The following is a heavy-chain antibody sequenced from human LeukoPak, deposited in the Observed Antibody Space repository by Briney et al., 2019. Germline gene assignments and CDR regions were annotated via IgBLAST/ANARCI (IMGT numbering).Heavy chain of an antibody. D-gene: IGHD5-12*01. J-gene: IGHJ5*02. Sequence: ASVKVSRKASGYTFTGYYMHWVRQAPGQGLEWMGWINPNSGGTNYAQKFQGRVTMTRDTSITTAYVELSGLTSGDTAIYYCAKVGGYGHLDLWGQGTLVTVSS. V-gene: IGHV1-2*02. CDR1: GYTFTGYY. CDR2: INPNSGGT. CDR3: AKVGGYGHLDL.